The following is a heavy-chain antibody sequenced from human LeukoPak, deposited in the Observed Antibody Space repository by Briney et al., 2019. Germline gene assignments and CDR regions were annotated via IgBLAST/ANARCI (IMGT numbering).Heavy chain of an antibody. V-gene: IGHV3-23*01. CDR3: AKVHGSGSYRFDF. Sequence: GGSLRLSCEGSGFTFDSYAMSWVRQRPGKGREWVSAVTGTGGNTYHADSVKDRFTISRDNSKNTVYLQMNSLRAEDTAIYYCAKVHGSGSYRFDFWGQGTLVTVSS. D-gene: IGHD3-10*01. CDR1: GFTFDSYA. CDR2: VTGTGGNT. J-gene: IGHJ4*02.